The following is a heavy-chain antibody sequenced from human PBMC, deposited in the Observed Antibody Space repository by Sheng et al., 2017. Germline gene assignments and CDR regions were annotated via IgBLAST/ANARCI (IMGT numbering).Heavy chain of an antibody. CDR2: IFQGGNT. CDR1: GSSISGGYY. J-gene: IGHJ3*02. D-gene: IGHD5-12*01. V-gene: IGHV4-38-2*02. CDR3: ARDLGYTTNAFDM. Sequence: QVQLQESGPGLVKPSETLSLTCTVSGSSISGGYYYCWIRQPPGKGLEWIGSIFQGGNTYYNPSLKSRATISGDTSKNQFSLNLSSVTAADTAVYYCARDLGYTTNAFDMWAKGQWSPXLQ.